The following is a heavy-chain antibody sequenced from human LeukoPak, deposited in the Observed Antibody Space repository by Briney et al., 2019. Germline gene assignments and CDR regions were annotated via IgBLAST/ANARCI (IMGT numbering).Heavy chain of an antibody. V-gene: IGHV3-48*01. CDR3: ARDPTYYYGSGSQFDY. CDR1: GFTFSTYS. CDR2: ISSGSDTF. Sequence: PGGSLRLSCTASGFTFSTYSVNWVRQAPGKGLEWVSYISSGSDTFYYADSVKGRFTISRDNAKNSLYLQMNSLRAEDTAVYYCARDPTYYYGSGSQFDYWGQGTLVTVSS. J-gene: IGHJ4*02. D-gene: IGHD3-10*01.